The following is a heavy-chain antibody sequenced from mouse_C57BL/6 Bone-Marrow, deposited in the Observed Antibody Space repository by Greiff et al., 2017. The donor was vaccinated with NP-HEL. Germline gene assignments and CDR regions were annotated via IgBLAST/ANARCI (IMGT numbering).Heavy chain of an antibody. Sequence: EVQRVESGGGLVKPGGSLKLSCAASGFTFSSYTMSWVRQTPEKRLEWVATISGGGGNTYYPDSVKGRFTISRDNAKNTLYLQMSSLRSEDTALYYCARHGYSNFYAMDYWGQGTSVTVSS. D-gene: IGHD2-5*01. J-gene: IGHJ4*01. CDR1: GFTFSSYT. CDR2: ISGGGGNT. V-gene: IGHV5-9*01. CDR3: ARHGYSNFYAMDY.